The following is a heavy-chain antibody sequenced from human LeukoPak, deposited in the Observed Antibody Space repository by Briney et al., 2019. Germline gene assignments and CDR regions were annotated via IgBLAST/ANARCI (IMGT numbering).Heavy chain of an antibody. D-gene: IGHD4-17*01. CDR2: ISGSGGST. J-gene: IGHJ4*02. Sequence: GGSLRLSCAASGFTFSSYAMSWFRKAPGKGLKGVSAISGSGGSTYYADSVKGRFTISRDNSKNTLYLQMNSLRAEDTAVYYCAKGPRAYGDLLDYWGQGTLVTVSS. CDR3: AKGPRAYGDLLDY. V-gene: IGHV3-23*01. CDR1: GFTFSSYA.